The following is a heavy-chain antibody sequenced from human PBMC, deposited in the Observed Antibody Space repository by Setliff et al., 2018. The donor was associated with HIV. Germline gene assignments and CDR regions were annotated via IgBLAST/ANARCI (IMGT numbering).Heavy chain of an antibody. Sequence: SETLSLTCAVSGDSISSGSYYWSWIRRPAGEGLEWIGHIFTSGSTNYNPSLKSRVSISLDTSKNQFSLKLSSVTAADTAMYYCARGRGSYWGQGTLVTVSS. V-gene: IGHV4-61*09. D-gene: IGHD1-26*01. CDR2: IFTSGST. CDR1: GDSISSGSYY. J-gene: IGHJ4*02. CDR3: ARGRGSY.